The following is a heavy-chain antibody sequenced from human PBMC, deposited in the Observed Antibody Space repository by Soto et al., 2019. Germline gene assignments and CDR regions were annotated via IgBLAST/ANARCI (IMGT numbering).Heavy chain of an antibody. J-gene: IGHJ4*02. V-gene: IGHV3-30-3*01. Sequence: QVHLLESGGGVVQPGRSVRLSCAASGLTFNIFAFHWVRQAPGKGLEWLSVISYDGREIHYSESVKGRFTISRDSSTNTVYLQMNSLRSEDTAMYYCASDPLPVTGSFVDHWGQGTLLTVSS. CDR1: GLTFNIFA. D-gene: IGHD3-9*01. CDR2: ISYDGREI. CDR3: ASDPLPVTGSFVDH.